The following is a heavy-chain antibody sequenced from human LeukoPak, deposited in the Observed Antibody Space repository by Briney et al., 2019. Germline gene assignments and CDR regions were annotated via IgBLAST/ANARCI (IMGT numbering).Heavy chain of an antibody. CDR2: IYPGDSYT. CDR1: GYSFTSYW. V-gene: IGHV5-51*01. J-gene: IGHJ4*02. D-gene: IGHD6-13*01. Sequence: GESLRISCKGSGYSFTSYWISWVRQMPGKGLEWMAIIYPGDSYTRYSPSFQGQVTISADKSISTAYLQWSSLKASDTAMYYCARLIAVAQYYFDYWGQGTLVTVSS. CDR3: ARLIAVAQYYFDY.